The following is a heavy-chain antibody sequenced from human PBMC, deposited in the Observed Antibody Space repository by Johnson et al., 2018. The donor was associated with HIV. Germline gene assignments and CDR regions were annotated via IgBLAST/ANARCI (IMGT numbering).Heavy chain of an antibody. J-gene: IGHJ3*01. D-gene: IGHD5-12*01. CDR1: GFTFSSYD. CDR2: IGTAGDT. CDR3: ASGDDDGF. Sequence: VQLVESGGGLVQPGGSLRLACAASGFTFSSYDMHWVRQATGKGLEWVSAIGTAGDTYYPGSVKGRFTISRDNSKNTLYLQMNSLRAEDTAVYFCASGDDDGFWGQGTKVTVSS. V-gene: IGHV3-13*01.